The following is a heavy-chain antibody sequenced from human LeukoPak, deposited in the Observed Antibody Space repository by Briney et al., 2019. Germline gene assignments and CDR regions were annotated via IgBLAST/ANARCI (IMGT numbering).Heavy chain of an antibody. CDR2: IRQDGSDK. V-gene: IGHV3-7*01. J-gene: IGHJ4*02. D-gene: IGHD2-2*02. CDR3: VRDSYTNTWHFQEEDY. Sequence: GGSLRLSCTASGFTFSRYWMTWVRQGAGKGLEWVANIRQDGSDKSKNSLFLQMNSLRAEDTAVYYCVRDSYTNTWHFQEEDYWGQGTLVTVSS. CDR1: GFTFSRYW.